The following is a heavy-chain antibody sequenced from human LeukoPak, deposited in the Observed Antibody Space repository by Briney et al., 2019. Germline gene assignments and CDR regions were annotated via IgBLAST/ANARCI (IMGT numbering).Heavy chain of an antibody. Sequence: GGSLRLSCAASGFTFSSYWMHWVRQAPGKGLVWVSRIGSDGSTTSYAGSVKGRFTISRDNAKNTLYLQMNSLRAEDTAVYYCARSVYDSGGYYRVLDYWGQGTLVTVSS. D-gene: IGHD3-22*01. V-gene: IGHV3-74*01. CDR1: GFTFSSYW. CDR3: ARSVYDSGGYYRVLDY. J-gene: IGHJ4*02. CDR2: IGSDGSTT.